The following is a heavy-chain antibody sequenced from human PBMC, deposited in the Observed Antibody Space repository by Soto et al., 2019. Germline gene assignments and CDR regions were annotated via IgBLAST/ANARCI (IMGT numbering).Heavy chain of an antibody. V-gene: IGHV1-8*01. CDR3: VRGYPYSSGP. Sequence: QVQLVQSGAEVKKPGASVKVSCKASGYTFISHDINWVRQATGQGLEWMGWMNPNRGNTGYAQKYQGRVTMTRSTSISTAYMELSNLRSEDTAVYYCVRGYPYSSGPWGQGTLVTVSS. CDR1: GYTFISHD. CDR2: MNPNRGNT. J-gene: IGHJ5*02. D-gene: IGHD3-22*01.